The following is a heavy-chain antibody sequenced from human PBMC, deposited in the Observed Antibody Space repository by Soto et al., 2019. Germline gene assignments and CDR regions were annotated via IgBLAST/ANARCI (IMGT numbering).Heavy chain of an antibody. D-gene: IGHD2-15*01. CDR2: IISDTART. J-gene: IGHJ4*02. V-gene: IGHV3-23*01. CDR3: STQDCSGAACSPPG. CDR1: GFPFGRSA. Sequence: EVQLLESGGGLVQPGGSLRLSCAASGFPFGRSAMSWVRQATGMGLEWVSTIISDTARTHYADSVKGRFTISRDSSKNTRFLQIDSLIAADTAVYYCSTQDCSGAACSPPGWGPGPLFTVSS.